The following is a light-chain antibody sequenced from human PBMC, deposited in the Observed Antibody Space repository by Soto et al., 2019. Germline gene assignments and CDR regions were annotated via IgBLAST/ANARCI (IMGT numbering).Light chain of an antibody. J-gene: IGKJ5*01. CDR2: AAS. Sequence: DIQMTQSPSSLSASVGDRVTITCRASQSISSYLNWYQQKPGKAPKLLIYAASSLQSGVPSRFSGSGSGTDFTLTISSLQPEEFATYYCQHLNSYPITFGQGTRLDIK. CDR3: QHLNSYPIT. CDR1: QSISSY. V-gene: IGKV1-39*01.